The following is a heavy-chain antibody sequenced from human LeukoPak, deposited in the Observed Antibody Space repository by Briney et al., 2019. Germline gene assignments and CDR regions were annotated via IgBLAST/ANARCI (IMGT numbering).Heavy chain of an antibody. Sequence: GGSLRLSCAASGFTFSSYVMHWVRQAPGKGLEWVAVISYDGSNKYYADSVKGRFTISRDNSKNTLYLQMNSLRAEDTAVYYCAKADYYGSGRSAFDIWGQGTMVTVSS. CDR1: GFTFSSYV. CDR3: AKADYYGSGRSAFDI. J-gene: IGHJ3*02. V-gene: IGHV3-30*18. D-gene: IGHD3-10*01. CDR2: ISYDGSNK.